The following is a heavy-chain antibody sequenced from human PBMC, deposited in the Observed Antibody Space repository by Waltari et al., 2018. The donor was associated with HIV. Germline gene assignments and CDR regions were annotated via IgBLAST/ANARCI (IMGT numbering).Heavy chain of an antibody. D-gene: IGHD3-9*01. V-gene: IGHV4-39*07. J-gene: IGHJ5*02. CDR3: ARDYGLFMYDSRRAVLNWFDP. CDR2: IHYNGRT. Sequence: QFKLQESGPRLRKPSETLSLTCTISGGSMNTSDFYWGWVRQPPGKGLEWIGNIHYNGRTFYNPSLQSRVTLSLDKSDNQFFLNFISVIAADMAVYYCARDYGLFMYDSRRAVLNWFDPWGQGLLVTVSS. CDR1: GGSMNTSDFY.